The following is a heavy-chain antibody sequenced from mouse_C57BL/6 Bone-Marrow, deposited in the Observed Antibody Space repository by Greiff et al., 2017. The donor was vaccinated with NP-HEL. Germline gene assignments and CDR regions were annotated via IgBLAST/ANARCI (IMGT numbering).Heavy chain of an antibody. CDR3: ARSIYYDYADDPFYAMDC. CDR2: IRNKANGYTT. Sequence: EVKVEESGGGLVQPGGSLSLSCAASGFTFTDYYMSWVRQPPGKALEWLVFIRNKANGYTTEYSASVKGRFTISRDNSQSILYLQMNALRAEDSATYYCARSIYYDYADDPFYAMDCWGQGTSVTVSS. D-gene: IGHD2-4*01. J-gene: IGHJ4*01. CDR1: GFTFTDYY. V-gene: IGHV7-3*01.